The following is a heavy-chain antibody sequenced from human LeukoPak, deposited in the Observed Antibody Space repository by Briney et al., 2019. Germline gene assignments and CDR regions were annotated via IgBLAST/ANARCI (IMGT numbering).Heavy chain of an antibody. D-gene: IGHD3-10*01. J-gene: IGHJ6*03. CDR2: ISGNGGST. Sequence: GGSLRLSCAASGFTFNNYDITWVRQAPGKGLEWVSAISGNGGSTYYADSVKGRFAISRDTSKNTLFLQMNSLRAEDTAVYYCAKVGPSLVRGLIRGGARYYYNYMDVWGKGTTVTISS. CDR3: AKVGPSLVRGLIRGGARYYYNYMDV. CDR1: GFTFNNYD. V-gene: IGHV3-23*01.